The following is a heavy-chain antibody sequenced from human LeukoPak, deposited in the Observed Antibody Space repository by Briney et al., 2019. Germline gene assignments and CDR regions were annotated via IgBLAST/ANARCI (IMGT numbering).Heavy chain of an antibody. J-gene: IGHJ1*01. CDR3: ARGERRQLVGSSEKYFLH. D-gene: IGHD6-13*01. V-gene: IGHV1-3*03. Sequence: ASVKVSCKASGYTFTNYAMHWVRQAPGQRLEWMGWINAGNGNTKYSQEFQGRVTITRDTSAGTAYMVLSSLRSDDMAVYYCARGERRQLVGSSEKYFLHWGQGTLVTVSS. CDR1: GYTFTNYA. CDR2: INAGNGNT.